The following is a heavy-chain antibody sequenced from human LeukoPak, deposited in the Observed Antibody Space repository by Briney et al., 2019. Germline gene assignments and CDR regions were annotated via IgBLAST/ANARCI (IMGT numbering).Heavy chain of an antibody. J-gene: IGHJ5*02. CDR2: AYYNGST. D-gene: IGHD6-19*01. V-gene: IGHV4-59*08. CDR3: ARNEAGATTRSWFDP. CDR1: GVSISNYY. Sequence: AETLSLTCTASGVSISNYYWRWIRQPPGKGLEWVGYAYYNGSTNYNASLERRVTTSVDTYTNKCTLKLCTVTAADTAACYCARNEAGATTRSWFDPWGQGSLVTASS.